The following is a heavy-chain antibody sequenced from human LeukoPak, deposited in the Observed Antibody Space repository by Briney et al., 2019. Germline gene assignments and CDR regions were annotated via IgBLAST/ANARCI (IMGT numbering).Heavy chain of an antibody. V-gene: IGHV3-30*02. J-gene: IGHJ4*02. Sequence: GGSLRLSCAASGFTLSSYGMHWVRQAPGKGLEWVAFIRYDGSNKDYADSVKGRFTISRDNSKNTLYLQMNSLRAEDTAVYYCAKDLSSYCGGDCPLGYWGQGTLVAVSS. D-gene: IGHD2-21*02. CDR3: AKDLSSYCGGDCPLGY. CDR1: GFTLSSYG. CDR2: IRYDGSNK.